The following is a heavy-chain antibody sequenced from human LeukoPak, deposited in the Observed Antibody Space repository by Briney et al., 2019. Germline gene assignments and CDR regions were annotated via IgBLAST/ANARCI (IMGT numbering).Heavy chain of an antibody. CDR2: INIDGKIT. CDR3: VRGGVGSQYYFDY. D-gene: IGHD2-15*01. J-gene: IGHJ4*02. V-gene: IGHV3-74*01. CDR1: GFTYSSYW. Sequence: GGSQRLSCAASGFTYSSYWMHWVRQVPGKGLVWVSRINIDGKITIYAGSVKGRFTISRDNAKNTLSLQMNSLRAEDTAVFYCVRGGVGSQYYFDYWGQGTLVTVSS.